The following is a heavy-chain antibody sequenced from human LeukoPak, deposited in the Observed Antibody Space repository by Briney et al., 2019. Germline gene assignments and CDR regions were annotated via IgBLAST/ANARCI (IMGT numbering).Heavy chain of an antibody. V-gene: IGHV1-2*02. CDR3: ARVRGVINAFDN. J-gene: IGHJ4*02. Sequence: ASVKVSCKASGYTFSDYYMHWVRQAPGQGLEWMGWINPNSGGTNSPQKFQGRDTMTRDTSITTAYMELSSLRSDDTAVYYCARVRGVINAFDNWGQGTLVTVSS. CDR1: GYTFSDYY. D-gene: IGHD3-10*01. CDR2: INPNSGGT.